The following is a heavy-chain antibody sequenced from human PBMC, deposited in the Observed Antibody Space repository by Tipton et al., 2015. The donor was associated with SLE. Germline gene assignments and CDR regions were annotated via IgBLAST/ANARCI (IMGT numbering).Heavy chain of an antibody. Sequence: GSLRLSCAASGFTFSSYPMNWVRQAPGKGLEWLSYISSSSTIYYADSVKGRFTISRDNAKNSLYLQMNSLRAEDTAVYYCARDTWLFAWGQGTLVTVSS. D-gene: IGHD3-3*01. CDR1: GFTFSSYP. CDR2: ISSSSTI. CDR3: ARDTWLFA. J-gene: IGHJ5*02. V-gene: IGHV3-48*01.